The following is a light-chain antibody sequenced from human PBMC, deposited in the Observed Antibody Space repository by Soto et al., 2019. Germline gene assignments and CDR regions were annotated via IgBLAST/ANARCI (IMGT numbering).Light chain of an antibody. CDR3: QQTYLTPTT. J-gene: IGKJ4*01. V-gene: IGKV1-5*03. CDR1: QTISSW. CDR2: KAS. Sequence: DNQMTQSPSTLSGSVADRVTITCRASQTISSWLAWYQQKPGKAPKLLIYKASTLQSGVPSRFSGSGSGTEFTLTISSLQPDDFATYYCQQTYLTPTTFGEGTKVDIK.